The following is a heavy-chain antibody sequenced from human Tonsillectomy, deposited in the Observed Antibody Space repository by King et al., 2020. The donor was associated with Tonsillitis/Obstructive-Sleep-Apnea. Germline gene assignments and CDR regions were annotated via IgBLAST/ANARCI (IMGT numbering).Heavy chain of an antibody. J-gene: IGHJ3*02. D-gene: IGHD6-6*01. CDR1: GFTFNNYW. Sequence: EVQLVESGGGLVQPGGSLRLSCAASGFTFNNYWMHWVRHAPGKGLVWVSRINGDGSGTNYADSVKGRFTISRDNAKNTLFLQMNSLRAEDTAVFYCVREYSTSSGRAFDIWGQGTMVTVSS. CDR3: VREYSTSSGRAFDI. CDR2: INGDGSGT. V-gene: IGHV3-74*01.